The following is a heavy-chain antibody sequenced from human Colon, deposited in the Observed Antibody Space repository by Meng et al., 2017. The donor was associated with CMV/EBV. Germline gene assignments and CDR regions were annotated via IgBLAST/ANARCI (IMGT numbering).Heavy chain of an antibody. D-gene: IGHD7-27*01. CDR3: VRDLTGEEDY. V-gene: IGHV4-34*01. Sequence: GSLRLSCAVSGGSLGRHYWSWIRQSPGKGLEWIGDINTSGRPNYNPSLKSRVTISIDTSRNQFYLNVNSVTAADTAVYHCVRDLTGEEDYWGQGNLVTVSS. J-gene: IGHJ4*02. CDR2: INTSGRP. CDR1: GGSLGRHY.